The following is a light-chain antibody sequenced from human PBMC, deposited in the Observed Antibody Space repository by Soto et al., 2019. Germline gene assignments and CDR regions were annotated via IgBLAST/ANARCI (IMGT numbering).Light chain of an antibody. J-gene: IGKJ2*01. Sequence: EIVLTQSPGTLSLSPGERATLSCRASQSVSRNYFAWFQQKPGQAPRVVIYDVSSRATGIPDRFSGSGSGTDFTLTISRLEPEDFEVYYCQQYGSSPYTFGQGTKLEIK. CDR2: DVS. V-gene: IGKV3-20*01. CDR3: QQYGSSPYT. CDR1: QSVSRNY.